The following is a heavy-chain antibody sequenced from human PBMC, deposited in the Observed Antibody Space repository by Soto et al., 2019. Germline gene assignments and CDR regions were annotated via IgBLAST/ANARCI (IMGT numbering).Heavy chain of an antibody. J-gene: IGHJ4*02. D-gene: IGHD3-10*01. Sequence: GASVKVSCKASGYTFTSYGISWVRQAPGQGLEWMGWISAYNGNTNYAQKLQGRVTMTTDTSTNTAYMELRSLRSDDTAVYYCATVALWFGELLYPVDYWGQGTLVTVSS. CDR2: ISAYNGNT. CDR1: GYTFTSYG. V-gene: IGHV1-18*04. CDR3: ATVALWFGELLYPVDY.